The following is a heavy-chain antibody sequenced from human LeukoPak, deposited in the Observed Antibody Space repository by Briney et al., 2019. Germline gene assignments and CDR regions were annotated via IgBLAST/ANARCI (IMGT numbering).Heavy chain of an antibody. J-gene: IGHJ5*02. V-gene: IGHV3-48*04. CDR2: ISSSGSTI. D-gene: IGHD2-2*01. CDR1: GFTFSSYS. CDR3: ARGSACSSASCYFNWFDP. Sequence: GGSLRLSCAASGFTFSSYSMNWLGQPPGKGLEWVSYISSSGSTIYYADSVKGRFTISRDNAKNSLYLQMNSLRAEDTAVYYCARGSACSSASCYFNWFDPWGQGTLVTVSS.